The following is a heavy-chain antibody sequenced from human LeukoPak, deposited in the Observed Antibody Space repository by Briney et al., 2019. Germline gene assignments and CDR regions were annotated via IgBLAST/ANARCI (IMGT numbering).Heavy chain of an antibody. CDR2: ISWNSGSI. V-gene: IGHV3-9*01. CDR1: GFPLDDYA. J-gene: IGHJ5*02. CDR3: AKDGGSGSYSYNWFDP. Sequence: SLRLSCAASGFPLDDYAMHWVRQAPGKGLEWVSGISWNSGSIDYADSVKGRFTISRDNAKNSLYLQMNSLRAEDTALYYCAKDGGSGSYSYNWFDPWGQGTLVTVSS. D-gene: IGHD3-10*01.